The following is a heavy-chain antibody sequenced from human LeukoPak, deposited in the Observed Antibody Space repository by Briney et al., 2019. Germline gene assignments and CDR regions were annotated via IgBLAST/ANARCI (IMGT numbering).Heavy chain of an antibody. CDR1: GFTFSTFE. D-gene: IGHD2-2*01. CDR2: ISSRESTK. J-gene: IGHJ6*02. V-gene: IGHV3-48*03. CDR3: ARYCSTTSCHFYGMDV. Sequence: GGSLRLSCEASGFTFSTFEMTWVRQAPGKGLKWVSYISSRESTKYYADSVKGRFTISRDNAKNAVYLQMNSLRAEDTAVYYCARYCSTTSCHFYGMDVWGRGTSVTVSS.